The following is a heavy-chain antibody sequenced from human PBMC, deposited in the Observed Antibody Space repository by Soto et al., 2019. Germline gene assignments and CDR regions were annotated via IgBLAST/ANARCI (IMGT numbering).Heavy chain of an antibody. J-gene: IGHJ4*02. CDR3: ARDQTAAGTVEF. D-gene: IGHD6-13*01. CDR1: GYTFRNHG. CDR2: ISPYTGYT. Sequence: QVQLVQSGGEVKKPGASVKVSCKASGYTFRNHGISWVRQAPGQGLEWMGWISPYTGYTNYAQNFQGRLTMTTDTSTSTAYMDLRSLRSDDTAVYYCARDQTAAGTVEFWGQGTLVTVSA. V-gene: IGHV1-18*04.